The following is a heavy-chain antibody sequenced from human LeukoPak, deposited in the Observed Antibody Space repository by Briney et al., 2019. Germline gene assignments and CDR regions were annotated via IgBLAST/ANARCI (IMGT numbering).Heavy chain of an antibody. D-gene: IGHD1-26*01. Sequence: SQTLSLTCTVSGGSISSASYYWSWIRQPAGKGLEWIGRVYTSGSTNYNPSLESRVTMSVDTSKNQFSLKLSSVTAADTAVYYCARVPTEWELLEGYFDYWGQGTLVTVSS. J-gene: IGHJ4*02. CDR1: GGSISSASYY. V-gene: IGHV4-61*02. CDR2: VYTSGST. CDR3: ARVPTEWELLEGYFDY.